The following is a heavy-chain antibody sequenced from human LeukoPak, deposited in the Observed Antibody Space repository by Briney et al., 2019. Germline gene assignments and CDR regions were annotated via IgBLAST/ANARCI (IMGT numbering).Heavy chain of an antibody. CDR3: ARSEGRFLEWLLPPPPDYLFDY. Sequence: SSETLSLTCTVSGGSISSSSYYWGWIRQPPGQGLEWIGSIYYSGSTYYNPSLKSRVTISVDTSKNQFSLKLSSVTAADTAVYYCARSEGRFLEWLLPPPPDYLFDYWGQGTLVTVSS. CDR1: GGSISSSSYY. D-gene: IGHD3-3*01. J-gene: IGHJ4*02. V-gene: IGHV4-39*07. CDR2: IYYSGST.